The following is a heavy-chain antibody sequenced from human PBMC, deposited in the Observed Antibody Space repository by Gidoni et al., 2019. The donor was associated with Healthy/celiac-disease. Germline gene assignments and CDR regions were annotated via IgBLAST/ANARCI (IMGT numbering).Heavy chain of an antibody. Sequence: QVQLVQSGAEVKKPGSSVKVSCTASGGTFSSYAISWVRQAPGQGLEWMGRIIPILGIANYAQKFQGRVTITADKSTSTAYMELSSLRSEDTAVYYCARDYGGNSGGRYFDYWGQGTLVTVSS. CDR1: GGTFSSYA. J-gene: IGHJ4*02. V-gene: IGHV1-69*09. D-gene: IGHD4-17*01. CDR2: IIPILGIA. CDR3: ARDYGGNSGGRYFDY.